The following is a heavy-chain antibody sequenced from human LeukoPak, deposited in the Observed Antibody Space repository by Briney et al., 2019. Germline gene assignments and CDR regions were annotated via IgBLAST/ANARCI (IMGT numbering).Heavy chain of an antibody. D-gene: IGHD2-2*01. Sequence: SETLSLTFTVSGGSISSGDYYWSWIRQPPGKGLEWIGYIYYSGSTYYNPSLKSRVTISVDTSKNQFSLKLSSVTAADTAVYYCARALGYCSSTSCPYYFDYWGQGTLVTVSS. CDR2: IYYSGST. CDR1: GGSISSGDYY. CDR3: ARALGYCSSTSCPYYFDY. V-gene: IGHV4-30-4*08. J-gene: IGHJ4*02.